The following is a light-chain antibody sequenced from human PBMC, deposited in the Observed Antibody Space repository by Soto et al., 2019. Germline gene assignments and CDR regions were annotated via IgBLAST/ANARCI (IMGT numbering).Light chain of an antibody. CDR1: QSVSRN. CDR3: QQYGSSPT. V-gene: IGKV3-20*01. J-gene: IGKJ1*01. Sequence: SPTTLSVSPGERATVSCRASQSVSRNLAWYQQKPGQAPRLLIYGASNRVSGSIPDRFSGSGSGTDFTLTISRLEPEDFAVYYCQQYGSSPTFGQGTKVDIK. CDR2: GAS.